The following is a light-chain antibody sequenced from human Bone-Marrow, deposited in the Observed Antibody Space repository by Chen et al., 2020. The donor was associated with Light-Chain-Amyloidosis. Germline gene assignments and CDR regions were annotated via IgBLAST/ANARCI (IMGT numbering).Light chain of an antibody. CDR2: GNT. V-gene: IGLV1-40*01. J-gene: IGLJ1*01. CDR3: QTYANATHV. CDR1: RSNIGAGND. Sequence: QSVLMQPPPVSGGPGPKVTILCTGSRSNIGAGNDVHWYQQLPGTTPKILIYGNTNRLSGVPSRFSGSKSGTSASLVISGLQPDDEADYHCQTYANATHVFGTGTKVIVL.